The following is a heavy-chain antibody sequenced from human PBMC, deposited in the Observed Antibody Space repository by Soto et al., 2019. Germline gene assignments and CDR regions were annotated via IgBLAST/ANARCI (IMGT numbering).Heavy chain of an antibody. D-gene: IGHD3-9*01. CDR3: ARGGYFDWLPTDY. Sequence: VQLVESGGGVVQPGRSLRLSCAASGFTFSSYGMHWVSQAPGKGLEWVAVIWYDGSNKYYADSVKGRFTISRDNSKNTLYLQMNSLRAEDTAVYYCARGGYFDWLPTDYWGQGTLVTVSS. V-gene: IGHV3-33*01. J-gene: IGHJ4*02. CDR2: IWYDGSNK. CDR1: GFTFSSYG.